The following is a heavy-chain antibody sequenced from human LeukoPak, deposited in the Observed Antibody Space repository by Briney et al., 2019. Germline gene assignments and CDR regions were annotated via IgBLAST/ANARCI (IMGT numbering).Heavy chain of an antibody. CDR3: ARGSRRITIFGVAPNWFDP. CDR1: GGSFSGYY. D-gene: IGHD3-3*01. J-gene: IGHJ5*02. Sequence: SETLSLTCAVYGGSFSGYYWSWIRQPPGKGLEWIGEINHSGSTNYNPSLKSRVTISVDTSKNQFSLKLSSVTAADTAVYCCARGSRRITIFGVAPNWFDPWGQGTLVTVSS. CDR2: INHSGST. V-gene: IGHV4-34*01.